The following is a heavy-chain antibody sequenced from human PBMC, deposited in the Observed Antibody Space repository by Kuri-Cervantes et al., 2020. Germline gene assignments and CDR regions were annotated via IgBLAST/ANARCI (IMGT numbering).Heavy chain of an antibody. D-gene: IGHD4-23*01. V-gene: IGHV1-3*01. CDR2: IDVGNGNT. J-gene: IGHJ4*02. CDR3: ATGLTVGQPLYYFDY. Sequence: ASVKVSCKASGYTFISYAIQWVRQAPGQRLEWMGWIDVGNGNTKYSQKFQGRVTITRDTSASTAYMELSSLRSEDTAVYYCATGLTVGQPLYYFDYWGQGTLVTVSS. CDR1: GYTFISYA.